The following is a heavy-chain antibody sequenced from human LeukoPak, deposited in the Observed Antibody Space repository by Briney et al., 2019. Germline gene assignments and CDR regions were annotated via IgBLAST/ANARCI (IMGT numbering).Heavy chain of an antibody. D-gene: IGHD6-13*01. J-gene: IGHJ4*02. V-gene: IGHV4-59*08. Sequence: SETLSLTCTVSGGSISSYYWSWIRQPPGKGLEWIGYIYYSGSTNYNPSLKSRVTISVDTSKNQFSLKLSSVTAADTAVYYCASRMAAAGTGFDYWGQGTLVTVSS. CDR3: ASRMAAAGTGFDY. CDR1: GGSISSYY. CDR2: IYYSGST.